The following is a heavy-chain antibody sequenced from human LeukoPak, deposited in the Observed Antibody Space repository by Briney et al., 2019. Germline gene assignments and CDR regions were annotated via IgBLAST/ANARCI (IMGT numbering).Heavy chain of an antibody. J-gene: IGHJ4*02. D-gene: IGHD6-13*01. CDR2: IYTSGST. V-gene: IGHV4-61*02. CDR1: GNSISSGDYY. CDR3: ARDRGVSGFDY. Sequence: PSQTLSLTCTVSGNSISSGDYYWSWIRQPAGKGLEWIGRIYTSGSTTYNPSLKSRVTISGDTSENQFSLRLSSVTAADTAFYYCARDRGVSGFDYWGQGTLVTVSS.